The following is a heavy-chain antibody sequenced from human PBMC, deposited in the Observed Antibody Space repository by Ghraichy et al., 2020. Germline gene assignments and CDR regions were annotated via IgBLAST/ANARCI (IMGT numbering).Heavy chain of an antibody. CDR3: ARQTQSSSWYNWFDP. J-gene: IGHJ5*02. D-gene: IGHD6-13*01. Sequence: SETLSLTCTVSGGSISSSSYYWGWIRQPPGKGLEWIGSIYYSGSTYYNPSLKSRVTISVDTSKNQFSLKLSSVTAADTAVYYCARQTQSSSWYNWFDPWGQGTLVTVSS. CDR1: GGSISSSSYY. CDR2: IYYSGST. V-gene: IGHV4-39*01.